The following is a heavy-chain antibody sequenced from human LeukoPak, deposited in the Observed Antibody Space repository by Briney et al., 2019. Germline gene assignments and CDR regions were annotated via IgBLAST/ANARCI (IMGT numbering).Heavy chain of an antibody. CDR1: GHSISSTNW. Sequence: PSETLSLTCAFSGHSISSTNWWGWIRQPPGKGLEWIGYIYYSGTTYYNPSLKGRVTMSVDTSKNHFSLKLNSVTAVDTAVYYCASFGYSSGIDCWGQGTLVTVSS. V-gene: IGHV4-28*01. D-gene: IGHD6-19*01. J-gene: IGHJ4*02. CDR3: ASFGYSSGIDC. CDR2: IYYSGTT.